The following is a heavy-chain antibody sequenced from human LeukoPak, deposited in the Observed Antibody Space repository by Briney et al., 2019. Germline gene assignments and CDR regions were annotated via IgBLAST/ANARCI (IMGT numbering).Heavy chain of an antibody. CDR3: ARSNGYSSGWHDY. V-gene: IGHV4-59*08. CDR1: GGSTSSYY. CDR2: IFDSGSTST. Sequence: PSETLSLTCTVSGGSTSSYYWSWIRQPPGKGLEWIGYIFDSGSTSTSYNPSLKSRVTISVDMSKNQFSLKLSSVTAADTAVFYCARSNGYSSGWHDYWGQGTLVTVSS. J-gene: IGHJ4*02. D-gene: IGHD6-19*01.